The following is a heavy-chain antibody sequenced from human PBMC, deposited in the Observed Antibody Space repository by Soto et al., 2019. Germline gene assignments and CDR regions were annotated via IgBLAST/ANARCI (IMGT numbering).Heavy chain of an antibody. J-gene: IGHJ6*02. CDR3: ARLQNSSSWYYYYGMDV. Sequence: GESLKISCKGSGYSFTSYWIGWVRQMPGKGLEWMGIIYPGDSDTRYSPSFQGQVTIPADKSISTAYLQWSSLKASDTAMYYCARLQNSSSWYYYYGMDVWGQGTTVTVSS. V-gene: IGHV5-51*01. D-gene: IGHD6-13*01. CDR2: IYPGDSDT. CDR1: GYSFTSYW.